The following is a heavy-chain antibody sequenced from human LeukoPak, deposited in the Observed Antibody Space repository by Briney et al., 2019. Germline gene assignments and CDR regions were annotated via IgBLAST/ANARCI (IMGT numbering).Heavy chain of an antibody. Sequence: SETLSLTCAVYGGSFSGYHWSWIRQPPGKGLEWIGEINHRGSTNYNPSLKSRVTISVDTSKNQFSLKLSSVTAADTAVYYCASTSAMVYFDYWGRGTLVTVSS. CDR1: GGSFSGYH. D-gene: IGHD5-18*01. CDR3: ASTSAMVYFDY. J-gene: IGHJ4*02. CDR2: INHRGST. V-gene: IGHV4-34*01.